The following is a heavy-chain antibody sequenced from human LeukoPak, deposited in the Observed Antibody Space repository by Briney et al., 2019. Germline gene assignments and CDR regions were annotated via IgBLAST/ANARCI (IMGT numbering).Heavy chain of an antibody. Sequence: GGSLRLSCAASGFTFSSYGMSWVRQAPGKGLEWVSSISSSSSYIYYADSVKGRFTISRDNAKNSLYLQMNSLSAEDTAVYYCARFGYSYGYVDYWGQGTLVTVSS. D-gene: IGHD5-18*01. CDR1: GFTFSSYG. CDR2: ISSSSSYI. J-gene: IGHJ4*02. V-gene: IGHV3-21*01. CDR3: ARFGYSYGYVDY.